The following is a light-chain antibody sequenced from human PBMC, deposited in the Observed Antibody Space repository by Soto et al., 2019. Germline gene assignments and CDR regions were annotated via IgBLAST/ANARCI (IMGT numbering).Light chain of an antibody. CDR2: TAS. J-gene: IGKJ3*01. CDR3: QNDNSAPFT. V-gene: IGKV1-27*01. Sequence: DIQMTQSPSSLSASVGDRVTITSRASQGISNYLAWYQQKPGKVPKLLIYTASTLQSGVPSRFSGSGSGPDFTLNISSLQPEDVATYYCQNDNSAPFTFGPGTTVDIK. CDR1: QGISNY.